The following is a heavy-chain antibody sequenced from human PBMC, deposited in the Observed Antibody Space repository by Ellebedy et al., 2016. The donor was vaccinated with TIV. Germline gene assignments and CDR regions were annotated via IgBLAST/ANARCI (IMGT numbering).Heavy chain of an antibody. CDR1: GGSISNYF. CDR2: IYSSGST. V-gene: IGHV4-4*07. CDR3: ARAGLITATTIFDL. J-gene: IGHJ2*01. Sequence: GSLRLXXTVSGGSISNYFWTWIRQPAGKGLEWIGRIYSSGSTNYAPSLKSRVTVSVDTSKNQFSLELSSVTAADTAMYYCARAGLITATTIFDLWGRGTLVTVSS. D-gene: IGHD1-7*01.